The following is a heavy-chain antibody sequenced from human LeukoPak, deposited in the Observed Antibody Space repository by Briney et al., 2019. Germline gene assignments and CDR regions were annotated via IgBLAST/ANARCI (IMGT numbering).Heavy chain of an antibody. Sequence: GGSLRLSCAASGFTFSSYTMNWVRQAPGKGLEWVSSISSSSSYIYYADSVKGQFTISRDNAKNSLYLQMNSLRAEDTAVYYCARDAPRVTGTTDYWGQGTLVTVSS. V-gene: IGHV3-21*01. J-gene: IGHJ4*02. CDR3: ARDAPRVTGTTDY. CDR1: GFTFSSYT. D-gene: IGHD1-7*01. CDR2: ISSSSSYI.